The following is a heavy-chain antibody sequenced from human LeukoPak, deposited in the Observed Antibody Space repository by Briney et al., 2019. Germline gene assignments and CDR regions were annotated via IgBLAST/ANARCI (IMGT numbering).Heavy chain of an antibody. J-gene: IGHJ4*02. CDR3: ARDRGWRSSGYYLYDFDY. Sequence: PGGSLRLSCAASGFTLSGFGLHWFRQAPGKGLEWVAVISSDGTSTSYADSVKGRFAISRDNSNNTLFLQVHSLRTEDTAVYFCARDRGWRSSGYYLYDFDYWGQGTLVTFAS. CDR1: GFTLSGFG. CDR2: ISSDGTST. D-gene: IGHD3-22*01. V-gene: IGHV3-30*09.